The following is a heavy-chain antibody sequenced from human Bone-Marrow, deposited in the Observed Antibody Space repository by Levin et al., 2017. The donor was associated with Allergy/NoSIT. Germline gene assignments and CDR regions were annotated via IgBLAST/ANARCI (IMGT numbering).Heavy chain of an antibody. CDR1: GDSFTSTTPY. Sequence: SGGSLRLSCSVSGDSFTSTTPYWGWIRQPPGKGLDWIGSINYSGTTYHNPSLKSRVTVSVDTSKNQFSLRLTSVTAADTGVYYCARLNYSDSLNFYGMDVWGQGTTVTVS. CDR3: ARLNYSDSLNFYGMDV. J-gene: IGHJ6*02. CDR2: INYSGTT. D-gene: IGHD4-11*01. V-gene: IGHV4-39*01.